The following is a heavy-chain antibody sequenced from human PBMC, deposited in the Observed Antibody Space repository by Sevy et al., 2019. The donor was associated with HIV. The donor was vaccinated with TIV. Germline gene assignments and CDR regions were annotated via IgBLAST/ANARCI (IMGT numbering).Heavy chain of an antibody. Sequence: GGSLRLSCAASGFTFSNYAMNWVRQAPGKGLEWVSSISGSGGTTYYADSVEGRFTISRDKSKNTRYLQMHSLRDEDNAVYYWATVLARGVAVAGSAWGMDVWGQGTTVTVSS. J-gene: IGHJ6*02. D-gene: IGHD6-19*01. V-gene: IGHV3-23*01. CDR3: ATVLARGVAVAGSAWGMDV. CDR2: ISGSGGTT. CDR1: GFTFSNYA.